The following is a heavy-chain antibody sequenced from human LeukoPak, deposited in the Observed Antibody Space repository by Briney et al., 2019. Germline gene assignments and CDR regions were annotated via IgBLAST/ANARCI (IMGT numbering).Heavy chain of an antibody. V-gene: IGHV3-NL1*01. Sequence: PGRSLRLSCAASGITFSSYGMHWVRQAPGKGLEWVSSLYSGGSTYYADSVKGRFTISRDNSKNTLYLQMNSLRAEDTAVYYCARGYSGYDPQVDYWGQGTLVTVSS. CDR1: GITFSSYG. J-gene: IGHJ4*02. CDR2: LYSGGST. CDR3: ARGYSGYDPQVDY. D-gene: IGHD5-12*01.